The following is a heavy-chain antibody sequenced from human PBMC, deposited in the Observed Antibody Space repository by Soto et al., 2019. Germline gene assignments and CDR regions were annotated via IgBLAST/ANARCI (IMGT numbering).Heavy chain of an antibody. J-gene: IGHJ5*02. Sequence: HPGGSLRLSCAASGFTFSSYSMNWVRQAPGKGLEWVSYISSSSSTIYYADSVKGRFTISRDNAKNSLYLQMNSLRDEDTAVYYCARVLRFLEWLPNRRYNWFDPWGQGTLVTVSS. CDR3: ARVLRFLEWLPNRRYNWFDP. CDR2: ISSSSSTI. V-gene: IGHV3-48*02. CDR1: GFTFSSYS. D-gene: IGHD3-3*01.